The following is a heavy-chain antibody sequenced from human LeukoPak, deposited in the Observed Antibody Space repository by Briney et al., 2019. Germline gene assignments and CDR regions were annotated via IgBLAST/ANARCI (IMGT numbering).Heavy chain of an antibody. Sequence: GGSLRLSCAASGFTFSGYAMYWVRQAPGKGLEWVAVISYDGSDKYYADSVKGRFTISRDNSKNTLYVQMNSLRAEDTAVYYCARGRGYCSSTSCHSPAYWGQGTLVTVSS. CDR3: ARGRGYCSSTSCHSPAY. V-gene: IGHV3-30-3*01. CDR1: GFTFSGYA. CDR2: ISYDGSDK. D-gene: IGHD2-2*01. J-gene: IGHJ4*02.